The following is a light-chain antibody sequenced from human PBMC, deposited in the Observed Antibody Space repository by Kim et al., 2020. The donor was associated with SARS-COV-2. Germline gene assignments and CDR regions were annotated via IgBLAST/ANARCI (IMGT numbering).Light chain of an antibody. J-gene: IGKJ5*01. Sequence: DIQMTQSPSSLSAFVGDRVTITCRASQDIRNDLGWYQQNPGRAPKRLIYGASSLQSGVPSRFSGSGSGTEFTLTFSSVQPEDFATYFCLQHSTYPITFGQGTRLEIK. V-gene: IGKV1-17*01. CDR1: QDIRND. CDR3: LQHSTYPIT. CDR2: GAS.